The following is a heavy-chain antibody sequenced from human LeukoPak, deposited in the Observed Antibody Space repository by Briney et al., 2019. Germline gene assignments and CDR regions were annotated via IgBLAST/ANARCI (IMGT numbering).Heavy chain of an antibody. D-gene: IGHD6-13*01. Sequence: PSETLSLTCTASGCSISSGDYYWSWIRQPPGNGLGRTEYIYYSGSAYYNPSLKSRLTILVEPCTNQFSLKLSGVTRADTATYYCPREYSSRLYVDYWGQGNLVSVSS. CDR2: IYYSGSA. CDR1: GCSISSGDYY. J-gene: IGHJ4*02. V-gene: IGHV4-30-4*02. CDR3: PREYSSRLYVDY.